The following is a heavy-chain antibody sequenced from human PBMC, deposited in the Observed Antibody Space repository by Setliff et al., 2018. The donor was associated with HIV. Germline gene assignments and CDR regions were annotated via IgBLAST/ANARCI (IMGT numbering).Heavy chain of an antibody. CDR2: INPDSGGA. CDR1: GYTFTGYF. V-gene: IGHV1-2*05. Sequence: ASVKVSCKASGYTFTGYFMHWVRQAPGQSLEWMGRINPDSGGAEYAQKFQGRVTMTRDTSITTVYVELSSLRSDDTVVYYCARSKIEYGSDSFDIWGQGTMVTVSS. J-gene: IGHJ3*02. D-gene: IGHD3-10*01. CDR3: ARSKIEYGSDSFDI.